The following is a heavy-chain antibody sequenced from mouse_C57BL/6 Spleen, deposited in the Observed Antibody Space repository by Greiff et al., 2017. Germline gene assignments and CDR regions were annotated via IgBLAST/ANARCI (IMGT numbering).Heavy chain of an antibody. V-gene: IGHV1-55*01. CDR2: IYPGSGST. CDR3: ARSPNYGNYGAY. D-gene: IGHD2-1*01. J-gene: IGHJ3*01. CDR1: GYTFTSYW. Sequence: VQLQQPGAELVKPGASVKMSCKASGYTFTSYWITWVKQRPGQGLEWIGDIYPGSGSTNYNEQFKSKATLTVDTSSSTAYMQLSSLTSEDSAVYYCARSPNYGNYGAYWGQGTLVTVSA.